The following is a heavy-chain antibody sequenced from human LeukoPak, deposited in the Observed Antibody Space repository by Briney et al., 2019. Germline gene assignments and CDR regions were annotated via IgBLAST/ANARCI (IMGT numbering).Heavy chain of an antibody. V-gene: IGHV5-51*01. CDR1: GYSFTSYW. J-gene: IGHJ5*02. CDR3: ARQGVAVAGTLWLDP. CDR2: IYPDDSDT. D-gene: IGHD6-19*01. Sequence: GESLKISCKASGYSFTSYWIAWVRQLPGQGLEWMGIIYPDDSDTTYSPSFEGQVTISVDKSIKTAYLQWNSLEASDTAIYYCARQGVAVAGTLWLDPWGQGTLVTVSS.